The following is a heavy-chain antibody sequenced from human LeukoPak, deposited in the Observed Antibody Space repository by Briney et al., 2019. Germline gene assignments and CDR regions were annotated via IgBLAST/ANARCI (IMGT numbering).Heavy chain of an antibody. Sequence: SETLSLTCTVSGGSISSGGYYWSWIRQHPGKGLEWIGYIYYSGSTYYNPSLKSRVTISVDTSKNQFSLKLSSVTAADTAVYYCARRNYYYYGMDVWGQGATVTVSS. CDR1: GGSISSGGYY. CDR3: ARRNYYYYGMDV. CDR2: IYYSGST. J-gene: IGHJ6*02. V-gene: IGHV4-31*03.